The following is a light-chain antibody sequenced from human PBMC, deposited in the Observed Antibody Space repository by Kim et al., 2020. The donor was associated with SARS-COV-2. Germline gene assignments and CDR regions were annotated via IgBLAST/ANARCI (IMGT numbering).Light chain of an antibody. CDR3: QSYDSSLSGWV. CDR2: GNS. J-gene: IGLJ3*02. CDR1: SSNIGAGYD. Sequence: RVTISCTGSSSNIGAGYDVHWYQQLPGTAPKLLIYGNSNRPSVVPDRFSGSKSGTSASLAITGLQAEDEADYYCQSYDSSLSGWVFGGGTQLTVL. V-gene: IGLV1-40*01.